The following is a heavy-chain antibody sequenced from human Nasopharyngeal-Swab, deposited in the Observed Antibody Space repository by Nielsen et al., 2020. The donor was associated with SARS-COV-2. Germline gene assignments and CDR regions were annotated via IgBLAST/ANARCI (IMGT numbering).Heavy chain of an antibody. CDR2: IWYDGTDN. Sequence: GESLKISCAASGFTFSTYGMHWVRQAPGKGLEWVAIIWYDGTDNYYADSVKGRFTISRDNSKNTLYLQMNSLRAEDTAVYYCARGEGVQASAYYDSSGYFPFDYWGQGTLATVSS. CDR1: GFTFSTYG. D-gene: IGHD3-22*01. J-gene: IGHJ4*02. V-gene: IGHV3-33*01. CDR3: ARGEGVQASAYYDSSGYFPFDY.